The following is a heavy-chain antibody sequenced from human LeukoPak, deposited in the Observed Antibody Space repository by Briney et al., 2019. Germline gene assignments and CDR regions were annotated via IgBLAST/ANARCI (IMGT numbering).Heavy chain of an antibody. V-gene: IGHV4-34*01. CDR3: ARFYYANGSWYFDL. CDR1: GGSFSGYY. CDR2: INHSGST. Sequence: SETLSLTCAVYGGSFSGYYWSWIRQPPGKGLEWIGEINHSGSTNYNPSLKSRVTISVDTSKNQFSLKLSSVTAADTAVYYCARFYYANGSWYFDLWGRGTLVTVSS. J-gene: IGHJ2*01. D-gene: IGHD3-10*01.